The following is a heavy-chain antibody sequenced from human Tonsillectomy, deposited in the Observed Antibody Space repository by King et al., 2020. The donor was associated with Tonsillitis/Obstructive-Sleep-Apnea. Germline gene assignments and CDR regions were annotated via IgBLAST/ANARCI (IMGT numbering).Heavy chain of an antibody. J-gene: IGHJ5*02. D-gene: IGHD2-2*01. V-gene: IGHV3-11*05. Sequence: QLVQSGGGLVKPGGSLRLSCAASGFTFSDYYMSWIRQAPGKGLEWVSYISSSSSYTNYADSVKGRFTISRDNAKNSLYLQMNSLRAEDTAVYYCARRYCSSTRCYQNCFDPWGQGTLVTVSS. CDR2: ISSSSSYT. CDR3: ARRYCSSTRCYQNCFDP. CDR1: GFTFSDYY.